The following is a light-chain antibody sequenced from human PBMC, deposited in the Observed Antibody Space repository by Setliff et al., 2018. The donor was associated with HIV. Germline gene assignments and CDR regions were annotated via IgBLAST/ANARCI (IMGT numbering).Light chain of an antibody. CDR2: GVR. Sequence: QSVLTQPASASGSPGQSITISCTGTSSDVGGYNYVSWYQQHPGKAPRLIIYGVRNRPSGVSNRFSGSKSGNTASLTISGLQAEDEADYYCSPYAITNTLPFGTGTKVTVL. V-gene: IGLV2-14*01. CDR1: SSDVGGYNY. CDR3: SPYAITNTLP. J-gene: IGLJ1*01.